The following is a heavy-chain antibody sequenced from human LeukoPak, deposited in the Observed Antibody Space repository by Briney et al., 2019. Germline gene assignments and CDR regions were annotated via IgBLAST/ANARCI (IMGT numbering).Heavy chain of an antibody. J-gene: IGHJ3*02. Sequence: SETLSLTCTVSGGSISTSNYYWGWIRQPPGKGLEWIGYIYYSGSTNYNPSLKSRVTISVDTSKNQFSLKLSSVTAADTAVYYCARSDYLDAFDIWGQGTMVTVSS. CDR2: IYYSGST. CDR3: ARSDYLDAFDI. CDR1: GGSISTSNYY. D-gene: IGHD4-17*01. V-gene: IGHV4-61*05.